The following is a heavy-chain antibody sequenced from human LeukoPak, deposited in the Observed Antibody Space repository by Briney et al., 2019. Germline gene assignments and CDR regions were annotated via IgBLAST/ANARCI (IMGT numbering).Heavy chain of an antibody. Sequence: SETLSLTCTVSGGSISNYWWSWIRQPPGKGLEWIGYVFDSGGTNYNPSLKSRVTISVDTSKKQFSRKLSSVTAADAAVYYCARGYSSSWNYFDYWGQGTLVTVSS. CDR1: GGSISNYW. CDR3: ARGYSSSWNYFDY. D-gene: IGHD6-13*01. V-gene: IGHV4-59*01. J-gene: IGHJ4*02. CDR2: VFDSGGT.